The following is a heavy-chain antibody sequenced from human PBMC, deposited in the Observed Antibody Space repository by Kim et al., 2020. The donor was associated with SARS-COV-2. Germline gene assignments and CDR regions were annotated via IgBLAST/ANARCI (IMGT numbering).Heavy chain of an antibody. D-gene: IGHD3-3*01. CDR1: GYTFTSYD. V-gene: IGHV1-8*01. J-gene: IGHJ6*03. CDR3: ARARRSKPITIFGVVRWADDYYYMDV. CDR2: MNPNSGNT. Sequence: ASVKVSCKASGYTFTSYDINWVRQATGQGLEWMGWMNPNSGNTGYAQKFQGRVTMTRNTSISTAYMELSSLRSEDTAVYYCARARRSKPITIFGVVRWADDYYYMDVWGKGTTVTVSS.